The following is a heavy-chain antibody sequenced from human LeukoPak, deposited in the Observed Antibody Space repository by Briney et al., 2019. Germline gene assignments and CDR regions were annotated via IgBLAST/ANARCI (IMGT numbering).Heavy chain of an antibody. CDR3: ARVLPYYYDSSGYYYVGPFDY. CDR1: GGSISSSSYY. J-gene: IGHJ4*02. D-gene: IGHD3-22*01. V-gene: IGHV4-39*07. Sequence: SETLSLTCTVSGGSISSSSYYWGWIRQPPGTGLEWIGTIYYSGSTYQNSSLKSRVTISVDTSKNQFSLKLSSVTAADTAVYYCARVLPYYYDSSGYYYVGPFDYWGQGTLVTVSS. CDR2: IYYSGST.